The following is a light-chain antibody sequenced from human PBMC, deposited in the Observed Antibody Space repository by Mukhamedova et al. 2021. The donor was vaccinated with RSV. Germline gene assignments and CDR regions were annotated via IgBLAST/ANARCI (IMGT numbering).Light chain of an antibody. Sequence: KPGQAPRLLIYAASKRAAGIPERFSGSGSGTDFTLIISRLEPEDFALYYCQYGASPRITFGQGTRLEIK. J-gene: IGKJ5*01. V-gene: IGKV3-20*01. CDR2: AAS. CDR3: QYGASPRIT.